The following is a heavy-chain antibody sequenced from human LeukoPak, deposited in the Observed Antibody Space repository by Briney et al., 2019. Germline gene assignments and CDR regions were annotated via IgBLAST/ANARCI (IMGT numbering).Heavy chain of an antibody. Sequence: TEGSLRLSCAASGFTFSNYNMNWVRQAPGKGLEWISYISSSSSTKNYADSVKGRFTVSRDNAWNSLYLQMNSLRAEDTAVYYCARLVDRARRDAFDIWGQGTMVTVSS. CDR1: GFTFSNYN. J-gene: IGHJ3*02. D-gene: IGHD5-12*01. V-gene: IGHV3-48*01. CDR2: ISSSSSTK. CDR3: ARLVDRARRDAFDI.